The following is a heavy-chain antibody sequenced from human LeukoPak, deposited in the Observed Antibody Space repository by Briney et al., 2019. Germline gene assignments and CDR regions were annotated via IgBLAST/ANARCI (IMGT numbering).Heavy chain of an antibody. D-gene: IGHD1-26*01. Sequence: ASVKVSCKGSGYTFSSYDINWVRQATGQGLEWMGYISGPSDDINYADNFQDRLTMTTDTSTSTAHMELRSLTSDDTAVYYCARDWDGRSDCFDPWGQGTLVIVSS. CDR2: ISGPSDDI. CDR3: ARDWDGRSDCFDP. CDR1: GYTFSSYD. V-gene: IGHV1-18*01. J-gene: IGHJ5*02.